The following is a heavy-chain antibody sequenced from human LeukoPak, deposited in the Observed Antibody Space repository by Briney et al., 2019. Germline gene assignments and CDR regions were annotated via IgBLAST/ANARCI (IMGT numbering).Heavy chain of an antibody. CDR3: ARDREYCGGDRYDAFDI. V-gene: IGHV3-21*01. J-gene: IGHJ3*02. CDR1: GFTFSSYS. D-gene: IGHD2-21*02. CDR2: ISSSSSYI. Sequence: PGGSQTLFCAASGFTFSSYSMNWVRQAPGKGLEWVSSISSSSSYIYYADSVKGRFTISRDNAKNSLYLQMNSLRAEDTAVYYCARDREYCGGDRYDAFDIWGQGPMDTVSS.